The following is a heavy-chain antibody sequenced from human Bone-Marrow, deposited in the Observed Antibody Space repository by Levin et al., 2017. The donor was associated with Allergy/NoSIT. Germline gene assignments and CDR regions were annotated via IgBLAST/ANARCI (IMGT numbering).Heavy chain of an antibody. J-gene: IGHJ5*02. CDR3: ARERFCSGGSCYWAYNWFDP. V-gene: IGHV4-34*01. D-gene: IGHD2-15*01. CDR2: INHSGST. CDR1: GGSFSGYY. Sequence: SQTLSLTCAVYGGSFSGYYWSWIRPPPGKGLEWIGEINHSGSTNYNPSLKSRVTISVDTSKNQFSLKLSSVTAADTAVYYCARERFCSGGSCYWAYNWFDPWGQGTLVTVSS.